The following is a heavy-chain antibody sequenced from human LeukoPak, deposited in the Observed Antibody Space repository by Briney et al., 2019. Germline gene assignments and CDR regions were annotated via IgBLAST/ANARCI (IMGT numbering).Heavy chain of an antibody. V-gene: IGHV3-74*01. J-gene: IGHJ4*02. Sequence: GGSLRLSCAASGFTFSSYWMHWVRQAPGKGLVWVSRINSDGSSTSYADSVKGRFTISRDNAKNTLYLQMNSLRAEDTAVYYCARRSIAVAGPFDYWGQGTLVTVSS. CDR3: ARRSIAVAGPFDY. CDR2: INSDGSST. CDR1: GFTFSSYW. D-gene: IGHD6-19*01.